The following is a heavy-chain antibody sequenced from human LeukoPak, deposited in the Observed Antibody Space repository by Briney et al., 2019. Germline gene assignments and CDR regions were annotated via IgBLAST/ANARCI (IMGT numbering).Heavy chain of an antibody. CDR1: GGSISSATYY. CDR2: IYYSGSA. CDR3: ARLVYSAWEFDY. D-gene: IGHD6-19*01. J-gene: IGHJ4*02. V-gene: IGHV4-39*01. Sequence: SETLSLACTVSGGSISSATYYWGWIRQPPGKGLEWIGSIYYSGSAYYNPSLESRITISVDTSKNQFSLKLNSVTAADTAVYYCARLVYSAWEFDYWGQGTLVIVSS.